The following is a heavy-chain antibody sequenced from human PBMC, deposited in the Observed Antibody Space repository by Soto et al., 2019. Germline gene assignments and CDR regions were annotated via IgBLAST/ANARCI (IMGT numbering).Heavy chain of an antibody. CDR1: GNIFTSNG. CDR3: ARVPHNFNWVPYGLDV. Sequence: QVKLVQSGAEVKKPGASVKVSCKASGNIFTSNGFTWVRQAPGQGLEWMGWISAYNGNPNYAQNLQGRVIMTTDTATRTAYLELRSLRSDDTAVYYCARVPHNFNWVPYGLDVWGQGTTVTVSS. J-gene: IGHJ6*02. CDR2: ISAYNGNP. D-gene: IGHD7-27*01. V-gene: IGHV1-18*04.